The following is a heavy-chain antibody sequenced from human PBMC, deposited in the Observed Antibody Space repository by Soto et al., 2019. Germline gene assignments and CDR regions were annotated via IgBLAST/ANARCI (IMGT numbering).Heavy chain of an antibody. CDR1: GYTFTGYY. CDR3: ARASGPSLPYYFDY. J-gene: IGHJ4*02. V-gene: IGHV1-2*04. CDR2: INPNSGGT. Sequence: GASVKVSCKASGYTFTGYYMHWVRQAPGQGLEWMGWINPNSGGTNYAQKFQGWVTMTRDTSISTAYMELSRLRSDDTAVYYCARASGPSLPYYFDYWGQGTLVTVSS.